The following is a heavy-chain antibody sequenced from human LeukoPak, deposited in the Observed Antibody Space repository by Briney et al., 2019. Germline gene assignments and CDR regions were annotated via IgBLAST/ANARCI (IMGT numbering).Heavy chain of an antibody. D-gene: IGHD2-21*02. V-gene: IGHV4-59*04. CDR1: GGSISSYY. CDR2: IYYSGST. J-gene: IGHJ4*02. Sequence: SETLSLTCTVSGGSISSYYWSWIRQPPGKGLEWIGSIYYSGSTYYNPSLKSRVTISVDTSRNQFSLKVTSVSAADTAVYYCAKNSGVVVTAMPYYFDYWGQGTLVTVSS. CDR3: AKNSGVVVTAMPYYFDY.